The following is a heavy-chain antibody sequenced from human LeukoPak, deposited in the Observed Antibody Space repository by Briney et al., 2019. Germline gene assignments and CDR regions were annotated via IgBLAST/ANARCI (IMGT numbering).Heavy chain of an antibody. J-gene: IGHJ4*02. CDR2: IYTSGST. V-gene: IGHV4-61*02. D-gene: IGHD2-2*01. CDR1: GGSISSGSYY. CDR3: ARTGSQLLSYYFDY. Sequence: PSETLSLTCTVSGGSISSGSYYWSWIRQPAGKGLEWIGRIYTSGSTNYNPSLKTRVTISVDTSKSQFSLKLSSVTAADTAVYYCARTGSQLLSYYFDYWGQGTLVTVSS.